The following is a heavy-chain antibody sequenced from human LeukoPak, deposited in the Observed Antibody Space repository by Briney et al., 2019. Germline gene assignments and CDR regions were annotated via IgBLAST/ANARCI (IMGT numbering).Heavy chain of an antibody. CDR3: ARDANSSLDY. J-gene: IGHJ4*02. CDR1: GGSISSHY. D-gene: IGHD6-13*01. CDR2: IYYSGST. V-gene: IGHV4-59*11. Sequence: SGPTLVKPSETLSLTCTVSGGSISSHYWSWIRQPPGKGLEWIGYIYYSGSTNYNPSLKSRVTISVDTSKNQFSLKLSSVTAADTAVYYSARDANSSLDYWGQGTLVTVSS.